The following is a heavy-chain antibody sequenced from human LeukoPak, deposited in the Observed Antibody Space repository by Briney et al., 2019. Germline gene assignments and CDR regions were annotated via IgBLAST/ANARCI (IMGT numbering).Heavy chain of an antibody. J-gene: IGHJ4*02. CDR1: GFTFDDYA. Sequence: PGGSLRLSCAASGFTFDDYAMHWVRQAPGKGLEWVSGISWNSGSIGYADSVKGRFTISRDNAKNSLYLQMNSLRAEDTALYYCAKDTSGYSSGWADYWDQGTLVTVSS. V-gene: IGHV3-9*01. D-gene: IGHD6-19*01. CDR3: AKDTSGYSSGWADY. CDR2: ISWNSGSI.